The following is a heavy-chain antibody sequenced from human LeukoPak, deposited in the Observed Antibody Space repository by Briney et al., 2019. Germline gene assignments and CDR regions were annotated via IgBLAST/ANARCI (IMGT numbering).Heavy chain of an antibody. V-gene: IGHV3-23*01. CDR3: AKRNYYDSSGFPDY. D-gene: IGHD3-22*01. Sequence: GGSLRLSCAASGFTFSSYAMSWVRQAPGKGLEWVSAISGSGGSTYYADSVKGRFTISRDNSKNTLYLQMNSLRAEDTAVYYCAKRNYYDSSGFPDYWGQGTLVAVSS. J-gene: IGHJ4*02. CDR1: GFTFSSYA. CDR2: ISGSGGST.